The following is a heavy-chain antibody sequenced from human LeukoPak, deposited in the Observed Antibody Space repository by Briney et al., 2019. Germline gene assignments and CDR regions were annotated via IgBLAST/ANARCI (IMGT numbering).Heavy chain of an antibody. D-gene: IGHD2/OR15-2a*01. Sequence: GGSLRLSCAASGFTFSTYAMTWVRQAPGKGLEWVSAIRGDGATKFYADSVKGRFTVSRDNSKNTVYLQMNSLRAEDTAVYYYAKDQSRDYFRGADYWGQGTLVTVSS. J-gene: IGHJ4*02. CDR3: AKDQSRDYFRGADY. CDR2: IRGDGATK. V-gene: IGHV3-23*01. CDR1: GFTFSTYA.